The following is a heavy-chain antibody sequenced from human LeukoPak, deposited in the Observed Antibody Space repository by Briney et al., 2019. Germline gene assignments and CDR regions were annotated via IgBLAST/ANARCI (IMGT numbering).Heavy chain of an antibody. CDR3: ARNAYNYYGSGSYIDY. CDR1: GGSISSYY. D-gene: IGHD3-10*01. V-gene: IGHV4-59*01. J-gene: IGHJ4*02. CDR2: IYYSGST. Sequence: KPSETLSLTCTVSGGSISSYYWSWLRQPPGKGLEWIGYIYYSGSTNYNPSLKSRVTISVDTSKNQFSPKLSSVTAADTAVYYCARNAYNYYGSGSYIDYWGQGTLVTVSS.